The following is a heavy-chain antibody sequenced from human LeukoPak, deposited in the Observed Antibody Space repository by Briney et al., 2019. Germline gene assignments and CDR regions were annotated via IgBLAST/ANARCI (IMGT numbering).Heavy chain of an antibody. Sequence: TGGSLRLSCAASGFIFSNYWMHWVRQAPGKGLVWVACINSDGRSTIFADSVKGRFTISRDNAKNTLYLQMNSLSSEDTAVYYCARVAGIGTYYYYMDVWGKGTTVTVSS. CDR2: INSDGRST. CDR3: ARVAGIGTYYYYMDV. CDR1: GFIFSNYW. J-gene: IGHJ6*03. V-gene: IGHV3-74*01. D-gene: IGHD6-19*01.